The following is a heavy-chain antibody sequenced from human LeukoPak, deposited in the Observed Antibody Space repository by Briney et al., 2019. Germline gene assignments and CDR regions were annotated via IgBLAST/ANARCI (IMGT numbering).Heavy chain of an antibody. CDR1: GFTFSTYA. CDR3: AKNGHSSGWNNFDF. Sequence: GGSLRLSCAASGFTFSTYAMSWVRQAPGKGLEWVSGLSGSGSSAYYADSGKGRFTISRDNSKNTLYLQMNSLRAEDTAVYYCAKNGHSSGWNNFDFWGQGTLVTVSS. D-gene: IGHD6-19*01. J-gene: IGHJ4*02. CDR2: LSGSGSSA. V-gene: IGHV3-23*01.